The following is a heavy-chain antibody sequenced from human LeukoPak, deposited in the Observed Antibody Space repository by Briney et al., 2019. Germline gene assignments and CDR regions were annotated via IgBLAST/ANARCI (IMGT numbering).Heavy chain of an antibody. Sequence: VKVSCSSSAYRFTTYGFSLLRLAPAQGLGRMGWICAYNGNTKYAQKLQGRITMTTDKSTSIVYMELMSLRSDDTAVYYCARDLGTPGNYGMDVWGQGTTVTVSS. J-gene: IGHJ6*02. CDR3: ARDLGTPGNYGMDV. CDR1: AYRFTTYG. D-gene: IGHD3-10*01. CDR2: ICAYNGNT. V-gene: IGHV1-18*01.